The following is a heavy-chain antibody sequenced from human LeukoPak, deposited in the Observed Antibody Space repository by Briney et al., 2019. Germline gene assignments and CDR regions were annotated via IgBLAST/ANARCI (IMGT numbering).Heavy chain of an antibody. CDR3: ARGGKSQWDPFDY. CDR1: GYTFSGYY. Sequence: ASVKVSCKASGYTFSGYYIHWVRQAPGQGLEWMGWINPSSGDTNYLQEFQDRVTMTRDTSISTAYMELSRLRSDDTAVCFCARGGKSQWDPFDYWGQGTLVTVSS. D-gene: IGHD1-26*01. V-gene: IGHV1-2*02. CDR2: INPSSGDT. J-gene: IGHJ4*02.